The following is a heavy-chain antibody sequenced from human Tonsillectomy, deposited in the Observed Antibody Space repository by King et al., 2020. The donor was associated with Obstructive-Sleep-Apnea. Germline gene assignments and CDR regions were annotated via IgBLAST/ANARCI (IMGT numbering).Heavy chain of an antibody. CDR2: IYSGGTT. J-gene: IGHJ2*01. CDR1: GFTVSSNY. D-gene: IGHD3/OR15-3a*01. Sequence: VQLVESGGGLVQPGGSLRLSCAASGFTVSSNYMSWVRQAPGKGLEWVSVIYSGGTTYYADSVKGRFTISRDNSKNTLYLQMNSLRAEDTAVYYCARAPFIWTDYDXXWYFDLWGRGALVTVSS. CDR3: ARAPFIWTDYDXXWYFDL. V-gene: IGHV3-66*01.